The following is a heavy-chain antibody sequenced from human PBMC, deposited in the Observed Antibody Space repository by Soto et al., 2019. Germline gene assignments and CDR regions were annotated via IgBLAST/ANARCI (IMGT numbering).Heavy chain of an antibody. J-gene: IGHJ5*01. CDR2: ISNSGST. Sequence: PGGSLRLSCAASGVTFSSYAMSWVRQAPGKGLGWVSAISNSGSTYYADSVKGRFTISRDNSKNTLYLQMNSLRAEDTAVYYCATRGIGHWFDSWGQGTLVTVSS. D-gene: IGHD6-13*01. CDR1: GVTFSSYA. CDR3: ATRGIGHWFDS. V-gene: IGHV3-23*01.